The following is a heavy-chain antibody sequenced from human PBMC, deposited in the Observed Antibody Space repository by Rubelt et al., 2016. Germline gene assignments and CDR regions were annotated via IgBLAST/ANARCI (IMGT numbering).Heavy chain of an antibody. D-gene: IGHD2-8*01. CDR2: ISRTGGTT. V-gene: IGHV3-23*01. CDR3: AKGNGVTCFFGLDY. Sequence: GGGLVQPGGSLRLSCAASGFTFSSYWMHWVRQAPGKGLEWVSSISRTGGTTYYADSVKGRLTISRDNYKDTLYLQMNSLRDEDTAVYYCAKGNGVTCFFGLDYWGQGTLVAVSS. CDR1: GFTFSSYW. J-gene: IGHJ4*02.